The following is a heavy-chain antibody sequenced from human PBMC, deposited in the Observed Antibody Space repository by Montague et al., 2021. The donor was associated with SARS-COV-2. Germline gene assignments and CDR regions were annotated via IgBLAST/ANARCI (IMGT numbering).Heavy chain of an antibody. V-gene: IGHV4-34*01. D-gene: IGHD1-1*01. CDR2: IRLPGGT. J-gene: IGHJ2*01. CDR3: AGAGSQRFFEF. CDR1: SGSLRNYY. Sequence: SETLSLTCAVNSGSLRNYYWSWIRQPPGKGLEWIGEIRLPGGTNYDPSLKGRVTISLDTSNNHVSLNLNSVTTADTALYFCAGAGSQRFFEFWGRGTLVTVSS.